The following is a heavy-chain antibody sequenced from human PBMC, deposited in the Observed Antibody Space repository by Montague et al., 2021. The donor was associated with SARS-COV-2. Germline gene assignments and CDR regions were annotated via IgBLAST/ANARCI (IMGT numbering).Heavy chain of an antibody. CDR1: GGSISSGSYY. CDR2: IYTSGST. CDR3: ARDPAPYYGSGSYYNPIDAFDI. D-gene: IGHD3-10*01. J-gene: IGHJ3*02. Sequence: ILSLTCTVSGGSISSGSYYWSWIRQPAGKGLEWIGRIYTSGSTNYNPSLKSRVTISVDTSKNQFSLKLSSVTAADTAVYYCARDPAPYYGSGSYYNPIDAFDIWGQGTMVTVSS. V-gene: IGHV4-61*02.